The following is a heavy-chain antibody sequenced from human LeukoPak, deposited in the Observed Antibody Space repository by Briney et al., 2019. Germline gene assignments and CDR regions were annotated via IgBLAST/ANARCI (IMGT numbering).Heavy chain of an antibody. CDR3: ATMTVASAFDY. CDR2: ISSSGSTK. V-gene: IGHV3-48*03. D-gene: IGHD6-19*01. CDR1: GFTSEFTFSDYE. J-gene: IGHJ4*02. Sequence: SGGSLRLSCAVSGFTSEFTFSDYEMYWVRQAPGKGLEWVSYISSSGSTKYYADSVKGRFTISRDNAKNSLFLQMKSLRAEDTAVYYCATMTVASAFDYWGQGSLVTVSS.